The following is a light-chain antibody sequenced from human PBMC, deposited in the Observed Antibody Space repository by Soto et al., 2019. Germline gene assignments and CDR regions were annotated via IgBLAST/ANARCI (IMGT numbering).Light chain of an antibody. CDR1: QSVSSSY. Sequence: EIVLTQSPGTLSLSPGERATLSCRASQSVSSSYLAWYQQKPGQAPRLLIYGASSRATGIPDRFSGSGSGTDFTLTISRLEPEDFAVDYCQQYGSSFWTFGQGTKVEIK. CDR3: QQYGSSFWT. V-gene: IGKV3-20*01. CDR2: GAS. J-gene: IGKJ1*01.